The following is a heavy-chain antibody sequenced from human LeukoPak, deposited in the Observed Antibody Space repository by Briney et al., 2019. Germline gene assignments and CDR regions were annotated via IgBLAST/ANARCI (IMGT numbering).Heavy chain of an antibody. CDR2: IYYSGST. Sequence: SETLSLTCTVAGGSISSYYWSWIRQPPGKGLEWIGYIYYSGSTNYNTSLKSRVTISVDTSKNQFPLKLSSVTAADTAVDYCARSPQGYYFAYWGQGTLVTVSS. CDR3: ARSPQGYYFAY. CDR1: GGSISSYY. V-gene: IGHV4-59*01. J-gene: IGHJ4*02.